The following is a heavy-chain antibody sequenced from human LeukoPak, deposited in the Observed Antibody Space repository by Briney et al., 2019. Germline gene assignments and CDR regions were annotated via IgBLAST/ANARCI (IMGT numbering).Heavy chain of an antibody. Sequence: ASVKVSCKASGGTFSSYAISWVRQAPGQGLERMGRIIPILGIANYAQKFQGRVTITADKSTSTAYMELSSLRSEDTAVYYCASSGYSYGYYYYGMDVWGQGTTVTVSS. V-gene: IGHV1-69*04. J-gene: IGHJ6*02. CDR2: IIPILGIA. CDR3: ASSGYSYGYYYYGMDV. D-gene: IGHD5-18*01. CDR1: GGTFSSYA.